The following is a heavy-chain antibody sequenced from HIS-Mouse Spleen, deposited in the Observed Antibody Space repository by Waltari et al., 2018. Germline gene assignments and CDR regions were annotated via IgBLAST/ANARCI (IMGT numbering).Heavy chain of an antibody. J-gene: IGHJ4*02. Sequence: QLQLQESGPGLVKPSETLSLTCTVSGGSISSSSYYGGWIRQPPGKGRGWIGGIYYSGSTYYNPSLKSRVTISVDTSKNQFSLKLSSVTAADTAVYYCAYGDYFDYWGQGTLVTVSS. D-gene: IGHD4-17*01. V-gene: IGHV4-39*01. CDR3: AYGDYFDY. CDR2: IYYSGST. CDR1: GGSISSSSYY.